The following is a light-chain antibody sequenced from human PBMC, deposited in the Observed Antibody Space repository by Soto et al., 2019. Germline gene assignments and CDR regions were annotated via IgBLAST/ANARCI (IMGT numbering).Light chain of an antibody. CDR3: SSYPSSSTWV. Sequence: QSALTQPASVSGSPGQSITISCTGTSSDVGGYNYVSWYQQHPGKAPKLMIYDVSNRPSGVSNRFSGSKSGNTAYLTISGLQAEDEADYYCSSYPSSSTWVFGGGTKLTVL. V-gene: IGLV2-14*01. J-gene: IGLJ3*02. CDR1: SSDVGGYNY. CDR2: DVS.